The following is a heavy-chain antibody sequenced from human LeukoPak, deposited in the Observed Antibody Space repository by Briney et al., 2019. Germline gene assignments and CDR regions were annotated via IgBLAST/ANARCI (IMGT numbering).Heavy chain of an antibody. CDR2: IYYSGST. V-gene: IGHV4-30-4*08. D-gene: IGHD6-6*01. CDR3: AREGEYSSSLH. Sequence: SETLSLTCTVSGGSISSGDYYWSWIRQPPGKGLEWIGYIYYSGSTYYNPSLKSRVTISVDTSKNQFSLKLSSVTAADTAVYHCAREGEYSSSLHWGQGTLVTVSS. J-gene: IGHJ4*02. CDR1: GGSISSGDYY.